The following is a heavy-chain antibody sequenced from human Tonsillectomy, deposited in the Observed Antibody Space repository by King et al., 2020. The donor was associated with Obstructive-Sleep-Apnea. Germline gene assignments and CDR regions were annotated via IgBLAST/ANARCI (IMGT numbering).Heavy chain of an antibody. CDR3: ATLYGGNSGSFQY. J-gene: IGHJ4*02. CDR1: GASVSSNTYY. CDR2: IYHTGNT. V-gene: IGHV4-39*01. Sequence: QLQESGPGLVKPSGNLSLTCSVSGASVSSNTYYWAWIRQPPGKGLEWIGAIYHTGNTYYTPSLESRLAFSVDTSKNQFTLRLSSVTAADTATYYCATLYGGNSGSFQYWGQGTLVTVSS. D-gene: IGHD4-23*01.